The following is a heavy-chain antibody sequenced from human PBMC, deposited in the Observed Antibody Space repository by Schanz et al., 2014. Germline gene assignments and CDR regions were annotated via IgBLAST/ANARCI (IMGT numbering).Heavy chain of an antibody. V-gene: IGHV3-23*04. Sequence: EVHLVESGGSLVQPGGSLRLSCVASGFSFSNYSMNWVRQAPGKGLEWVSALTGSGTTTYYADSVKGRFTISRDNSKNTLDLQMNSLRAEDTAIYYCAKDLAAVGVFDYWGQGSLVTVSS. D-gene: IGHD6-13*01. CDR3: AKDLAAVGVFDY. CDR1: GFSFSNYS. CDR2: LTGSGTTT. J-gene: IGHJ4*02.